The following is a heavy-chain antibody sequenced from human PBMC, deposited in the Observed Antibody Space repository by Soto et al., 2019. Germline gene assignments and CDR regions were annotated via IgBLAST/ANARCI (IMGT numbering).Heavy chain of an antibody. CDR1: GGSISSYY. Sequence: SETLSLTCTVSGGSISSYYWSWIRQPAGKGLEWIGRIYTSGSTNYNPSLKSRVTMSVDTSKNQFSLKLSSVTAADTAVYYCARGEPIAARRVGVYYYYGMDVWGQGTTVTVSS. D-gene: IGHD6-6*01. CDR2: IYTSGST. V-gene: IGHV4-4*07. CDR3: ARGEPIAARRVGVYYYYGMDV. J-gene: IGHJ6*02.